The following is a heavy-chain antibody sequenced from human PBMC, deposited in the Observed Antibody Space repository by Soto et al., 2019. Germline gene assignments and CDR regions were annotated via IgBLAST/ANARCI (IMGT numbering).Heavy chain of an antibody. Sequence: ASVKVSCKASGYTFTSYYMHWVRQAPGQGLEWMGIINPSGGSTSYAQKFQGRVTMTRDTSTSTVYMELSSLRSEDTAVYYCARDGAVAGTDYYAGMDDWGQGTTVTVSS. V-gene: IGHV1-46*01. CDR2: INPSGGST. D-gene: IGHD6-19*01. CDR1: GYTFTSYY. J-gene: IGHJ6*02. CDR3: ARDGAVAGTDYYAGMDD.